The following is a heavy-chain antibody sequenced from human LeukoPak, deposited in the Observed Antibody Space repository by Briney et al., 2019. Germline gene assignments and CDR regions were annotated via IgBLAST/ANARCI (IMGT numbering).Heavy chain of an antibody. D-gene: IGHD3-10*01. J-gene: IGHJ4*02. CDR2: VYYSGTT. CDR3: ARAVRVKFDY. CDR1: GASISNFY. Sequence: PSETLSLTCTVSGASISNFYWSWTRQPPGKGLEWIGEVYYSGTTNYNPSLKSRVTISVDASKYQFSLRLSSVTAADTAMYYCARAVRVKFDYWGQGLLVTVSS. V-gene: IGHV4-59*01.